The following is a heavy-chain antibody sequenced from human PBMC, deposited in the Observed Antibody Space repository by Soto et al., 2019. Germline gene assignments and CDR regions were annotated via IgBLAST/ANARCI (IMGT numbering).Heavy chain of an antibody. CDR1: GFTFSNYA. Sequence: EVQLLESGGGLVQPGGSLRLSCAASGFTFSNYAMSWVRQAPGKGLEWVSAVSISGGSTYYADSVKGRFTITRDNSKNTLCLQVNSLRAEDTAIYYCANSVGIGCTGGSCYSFDYWGQGTLVTVSS. CDR3: ANSVGIGCTGGSCYSFDY. V-gene: IGHV3-23*01. D-gene: IGHD2-15*01. J-gene: IGHJ4*02. CDR2: VSISGGST.